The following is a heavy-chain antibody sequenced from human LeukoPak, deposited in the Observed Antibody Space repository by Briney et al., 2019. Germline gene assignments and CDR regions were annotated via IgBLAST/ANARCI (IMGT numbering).Heavy chain of an antibody. J-gene: IGHJ4*02. V-gene: IGHV3-11*03. CDR1: GFTFSDYY. CDR2: ISSSSSYT. Sequence: GGSLRLSCAASGFTFSDYYMSWIRQAPGKGLEWVSYISSSSSYTNYADSVKGRFTISRDNAKNSLYLQMNSLRAEDTAVYYCARSPYGGYLRTDYWGQGTLVTVSS. D-gene: IGHD5-12*01. CDR3: ARSPYGGYLRTDY.